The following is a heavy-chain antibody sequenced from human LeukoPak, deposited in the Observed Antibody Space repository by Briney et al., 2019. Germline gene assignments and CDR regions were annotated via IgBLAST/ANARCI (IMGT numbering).Heavy chain of an antibody. CDR1: GFTFSRYS. V-gene: IGHV3-21*01. CDR2: ISSSSTYI. J-gene: IGHJ1*01. Sequence: GGSLRLSCAASGFTFSRYSINWVRQAPGKGLEWVSSISSSSTYIYYADSVKGRFTISRDNAKNSLYLQMNSLRAEDTAVYYCARDQLGVAATQYFQHWGQGTLVTVSS. D-gene: IGHD1-26*01. CDR3: ARDQLGVAATQYFQH.